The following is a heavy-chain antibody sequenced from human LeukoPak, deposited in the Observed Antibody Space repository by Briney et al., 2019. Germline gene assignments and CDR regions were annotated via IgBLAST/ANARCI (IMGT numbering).Heavy chain of an antibody. J-gene: IGHJ4*02. Sequence: GGSLRLSCAASGFTFSSYWMHWVRQAPGKGLVWVSRINSDGSSTSYADSVKGRFTISRDNSKNTLYLQMNSLRAEDTAVYYCAKGTGDSSGYYYFDYWGQGTLVTVSS. D-gene: IGHD3-22*01. V-gene: IGHV3-74*01. CDR3: AKGTGDSSGYYYFDY. CDR1: GFTFSSYW. CDR2: INSDGSST.